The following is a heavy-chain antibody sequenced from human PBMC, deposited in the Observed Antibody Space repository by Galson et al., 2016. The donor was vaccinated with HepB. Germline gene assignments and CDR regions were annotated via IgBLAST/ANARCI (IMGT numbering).Heavy chain of an antibody. CDR1: GFTVSRKY. CDR2: IYGGGST. D-gene: IGHD5-12*01. V-gene: IGHV3-53*01. Sequence: LSCAASGFTVSRKYMGWVRQAPGKGLEWVSVIYGGGSTYYADSVKGRFTISRDNSKNTLYLQMNSLRDEGTAVYYCARGGYDFQHPLTFDYWGQGTLVTVSS. J-gene: IGHJ4*02. CDR3: ARGGYDFQHPLTFDY.